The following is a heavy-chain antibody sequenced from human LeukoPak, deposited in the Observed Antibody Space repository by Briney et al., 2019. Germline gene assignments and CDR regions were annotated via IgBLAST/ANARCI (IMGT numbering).Heavy chain of an antibody. V-gene: IGHV3-43*02. CDR3: AKDLASVYDAFNI. CDR2: ISGDGGST. J-gene: IGHJ3*02. CDR1: GFTFDEYA. Sequence: GGSLRLSCAASGFTFDEYAMDWVRQAPGKGLELVSLISGDGGSTYYADSVKGRFTISRDNSKNSLYLQMNSLRTEVTALYFCAKDLASVYDAFNIWGQGTMVTVSS.